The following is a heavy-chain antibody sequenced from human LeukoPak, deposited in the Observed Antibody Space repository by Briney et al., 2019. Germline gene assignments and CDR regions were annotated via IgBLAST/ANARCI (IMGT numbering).Heavy chain of an antibody. V-gene: IGHV3-30*18. CDR1: GFTFSSYG. J-gene: IGHJ3*02. D-gene: IGHD3-3*01. CDR3: AKEGWRITRFFDI. CDR2: ISYDGSNK. Sequence: GGSLRLSCAASGFTFSSYGMHWVRKAPGKGLEWVAVISYDGSNKYYADSVKGRFTISRDNSKNTLYLQMNSLRAEDTAVYYCAKEGWRITRFFDIWGQGTMVTVSS.